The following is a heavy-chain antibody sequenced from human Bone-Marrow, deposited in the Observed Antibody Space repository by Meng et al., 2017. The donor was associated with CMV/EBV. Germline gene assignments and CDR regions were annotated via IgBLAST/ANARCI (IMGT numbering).Heavy chain of an antibody. V-gene: IGHV4-39*07. CDR1: GGSISRSNYY. CDR3: ATARDH. J-gene: IGHJ4*02. Sequence: SETLSLTCIVSGGSISRSNYYWTWIRQPPGKGLEWIASIYYTGSTYYSPSLKSRLTISVDTSENHFSLRLNSVTAADTAVYYCATARDHWGQGTLVTVSS. CDR2: IYYTGST.